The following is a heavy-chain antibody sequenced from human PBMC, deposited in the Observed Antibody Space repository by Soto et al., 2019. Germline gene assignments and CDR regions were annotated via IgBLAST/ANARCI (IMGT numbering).Heavy chain of an antibody. D-gene: IGHD2-21*02. Sequence: SSSSYYWGWIRQPRGKGLEWIGRIDPSDSYTNYSPSFQGHVTISADKSISTAYLQWSSLKASDTAMYYCARLAYCGGDCSDAFDIWGQGTRVTVSS. V-gene: IGHV5-10-1*01. CDR2: IDPSDSYT. CDR3: ARLAYCGGDCSDAFDI. CDR1: SSSSYY. J-gene: IGHJ3*02.